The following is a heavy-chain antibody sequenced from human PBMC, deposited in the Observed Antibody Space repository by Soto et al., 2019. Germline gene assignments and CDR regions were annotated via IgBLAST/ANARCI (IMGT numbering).Heavy chain of an antibody. J-gene: IGHJ4*02. CDR3: ARDSGYSYGPLDY. Sequence: EVQLVESGGGLVQPGGSLRLSCAASGFTFSSYSMNWVRQAPGKGLEWVSYISSSSSTIYYADSGTGRFTISRDNAKNSLYLQMNSLRAEDTAVYYCARDSGYSYGPLDYLGQGTLVTVSS. D-gene: IGHD5-18*01. V-gene: IGHV3-48*01. CDR1: GFTFSSYS. CDR2: ISSSSSTI.